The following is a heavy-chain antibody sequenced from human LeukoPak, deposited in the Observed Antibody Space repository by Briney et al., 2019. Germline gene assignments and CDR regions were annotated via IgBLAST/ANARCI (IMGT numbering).Heavy chain of an antibody. CDR1: GGSISSHY. Sequence: SETLSLTCTLSGGSISSHYWSWIRQPPGKGLEWIGYISDAGKTNYNPSLKTRLTLSIDTSRNQFSLKLDSVTPADTAMYFCARVWGPGDSRFDSWGQRSLVIVSS. CDR3: ARVWGPGDSRFDS. V-gene: IGHV4-59*11. D-gene: IGHD4-17*01. CDR2: ISDAGKT. J-gene: IGHJ4*02.